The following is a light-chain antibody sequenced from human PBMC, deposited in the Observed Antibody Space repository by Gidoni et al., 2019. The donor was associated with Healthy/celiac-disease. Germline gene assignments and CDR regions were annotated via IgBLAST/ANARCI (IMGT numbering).Light chain of an antibody. CDR3: QQRYSTPPT. Sequence: DIQMTQSPSSLSASVGDRVTSTCRASQSISSYLNWYQQKPGKAPKLLIYAASSLQSGVPSRFSGSGSGTDFTLTISSLQPEDFATYYCQQRYSTPPTFGQGTKVEIK. J-gene: IGKJ1*01. CDR1: QSISSY. V-gene: IGKV1-39*01. CDR2: AAS.